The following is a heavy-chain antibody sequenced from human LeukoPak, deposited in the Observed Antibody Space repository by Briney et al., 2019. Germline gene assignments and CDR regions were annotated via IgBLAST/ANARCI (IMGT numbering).Heavy chain of an antibody. J-gene: IGHJ3*02. CDR1: GFTFSSYS. CDR2: SSSSSSSI. D-gene: IGHD3-22*01. Sequence: GGSLRLSCAASGFTFSSYSMNWVRQAPGKGLEWVSYSYSSSSSSSIYYADSVKGRFTISRDNAKNSLYLQMNSLRAEDTAVYYCARKGYYSQAFDRWGQGTMVTLSS. V-gene: IGHV3-48*01. CDR3: ARKGYYSQAFDR.